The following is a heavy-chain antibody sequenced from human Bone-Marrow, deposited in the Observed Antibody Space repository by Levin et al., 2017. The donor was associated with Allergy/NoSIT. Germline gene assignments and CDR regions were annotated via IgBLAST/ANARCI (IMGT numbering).Heavy chain of an antibody. V-gene: IGHV4-4*02. J-gene: IGHJ6*02. D-gene: IGHD2/OR15-2a*01. CDR2: IYHSGDREIHRSGST. CDR3: ARVASFLYGMDV. Sequence: SETLSLTCVVSGGSISSGHWWSWVRQPPGKGLEWIGEIYHSGDREIHRSGSTNYNPSLNNRVTVSVDKPKNQFSLTLSSVTAADTAIYYCARVASFLYGMDVWGQGTTVTVSS. CDR1: GGSISSGHW.